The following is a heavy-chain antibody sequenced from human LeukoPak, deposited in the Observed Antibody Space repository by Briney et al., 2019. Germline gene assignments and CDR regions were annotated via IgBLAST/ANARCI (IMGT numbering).Heavy chain of an antibody. CDR1: GGSFSGYY. V-gene: IGHV4-34*01. J-gene: IGHJ6*02. CDR2: INHSGST. Sequence: SETLSLTCAVYGGSFSGYYWSWIRQPPGKGLEWIGEINHSGSTNYNPSLKSRVTISADTSKNQFSLKLSSVTAADTAVYYCARGPDLDIVVVVAAYGMDVWGQGTTVTVSS. D-gene: IGHD2-15*01. CDR3: ARGPDLDIVVVVAAYGMDV.